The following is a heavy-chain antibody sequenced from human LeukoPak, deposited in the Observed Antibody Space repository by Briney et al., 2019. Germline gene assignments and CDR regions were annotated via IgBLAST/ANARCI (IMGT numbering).Heavy chain of an antibody. Sequence: PGGSLRLSCAASGFTFSGSGMHWVRQASGKGLEWVGRIRSKANSYATAYAASVKGRFTISRDDSKNTMYLQMNSLRAEDTAIYYCAKDKGYYGSANYYFFDYWGQGTLVTVSS. CDR2: IRSKANSYAT. D-gene: IGHD3-10*01. CDR3: AKDKGYYGSANYYFFDY. J-gene: IGHJ4*02. V-gene: IGHV3-73*01. CDR1: GFTFSGSG.